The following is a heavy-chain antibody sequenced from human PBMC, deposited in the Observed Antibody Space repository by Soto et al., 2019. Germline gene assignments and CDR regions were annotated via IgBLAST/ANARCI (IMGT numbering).Heavy chain of an antibody. CDR2: VSHTGNT. Sequence: QVQLQESGPGLVKPSGTLSLTCAVSSGSITSSNWWSWVRQPPGKGLEWIGEVSHTGNTNYIPSLKSRVTISVDKSRNQFSLRLSSVTAAVTAVYYCARNRYRGYNFDYWGQGTLVTVSS. CDR1: SGSITSSNW. J-gene: IGHJ4*02. CDR3: ARNRYRGYNFDY. V-gene: IGHV4-4*02. D-gene: IGHD5-12*01.